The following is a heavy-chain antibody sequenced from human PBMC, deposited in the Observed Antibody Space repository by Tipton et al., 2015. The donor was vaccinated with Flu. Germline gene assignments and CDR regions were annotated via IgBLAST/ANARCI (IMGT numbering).Heavy chain of an antibody. D-gene: IGHD1-1*01. CDR3: ARGLSTTGTDV. V-gene: IGHV4-38-2*01. J-gene: IGHJ6*02. CDR1: GYSISSGYY. Sequence: TLSLTCAVPGYSISSGYYWAWIRQPPGKGVEWIGSVYHTGSMYSSPSLKSRVTVSVDTSKNQFSLILRSVTATDTAVYYCARGLSTTGTDVWGQGTTVTVSS. CDR2: VYHTGSM.